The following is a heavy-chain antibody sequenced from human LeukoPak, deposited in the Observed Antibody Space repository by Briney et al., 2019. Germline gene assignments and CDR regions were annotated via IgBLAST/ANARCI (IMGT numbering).Heavy chain of an antibody. CDR2: IKGDGSDI. CDR1: GFTFTTYS. CDR3: AREWWFLDY. Sequence: PGGSLRLSCAASGFTFTTYSMTWVRQAQGRGLEWVARIKGDGSDIHYVDSVKGRFTISRDNARNSLYLQMNSLRAEDTAVYYCAREWWFLDYWGQGTLVTVSS. D-gene: IGHD2-15*01. V-gene: IGHV3-7*05. J-gene: IGHJ4*02.